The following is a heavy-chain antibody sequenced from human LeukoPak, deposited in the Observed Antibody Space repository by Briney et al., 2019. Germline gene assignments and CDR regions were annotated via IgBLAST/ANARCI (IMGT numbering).Heavy chain of an antibody. V-gene: IGHV1-2*02. Sequence: ASVKVSYKASGYTFTGYYMHWVRQAPGQGLEWMGWINPNSGGTNYAQKFQGRVTMTRDTSISTAYMELSRLRSDDTAVYYCASSTTLHDAFDIWGQGTMVTVSS. CDR2: INPNSGGT. D-gene: IGHD4-11*01. CDR3: ASSTTLHDAFDI. CDR1: GYTFTGYY. J-gene: IGHJ3*02.